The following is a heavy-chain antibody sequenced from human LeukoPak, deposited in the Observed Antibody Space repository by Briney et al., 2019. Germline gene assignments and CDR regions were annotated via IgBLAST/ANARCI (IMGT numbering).Heavy chain of an antibody. J-gene: IGHJ4*02. D-gene: IGHD5-18*01. V-gene: IGHV5-51*01. Sequence: GESLKISCKASGYSFTSYWIGWVRQMPGKGLEWMGIIDPSDSDTRYTPSFQGQVTISADKSLTTADLQWNSLNASDTAMYYCARQTAMGRSGDYWGQGTLVIVSS. CDR3: ARQTAMGRSGDY. CDR1: GYSFTSYW. CDR2: IDPSDSDT.